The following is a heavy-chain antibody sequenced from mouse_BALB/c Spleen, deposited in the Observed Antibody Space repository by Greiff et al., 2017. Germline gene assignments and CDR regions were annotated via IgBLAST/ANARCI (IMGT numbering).Heavy chain of an antibody. Sequence: EVMLVESGGGLVQPGGSLKLSCAASGFTFSSYGMSWVRQTPDKRLELVATINSNGGSTYYPDSVKGRFTISRDNAKNTLYLQMSSLKSEDTAMYYCARVRGWYFDVWGAGTTVTVSS. V-gene: IGHV5-6-3*01. D-gene: IGHD2-14*01. CDR2: INSNGGST. CDR1: GFTFSSYG. J-gene: IGHJ1*01. CDR3: ARVRGWYFDV.